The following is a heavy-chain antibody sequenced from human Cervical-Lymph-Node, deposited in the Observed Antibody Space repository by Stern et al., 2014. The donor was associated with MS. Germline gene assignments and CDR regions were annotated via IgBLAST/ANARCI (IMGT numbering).Heavy chain of an antibody. CDR1: GYTFTSYY. D-gene: IGHD2-2*01. CDR2: INPNNGAA. J-gene: IGHJ4*02. Sequence: VQLVESGAEVKKPGASVKVSCKASGYTFTSYYIHWVRQAFGQGLEWIGRINPNNGAANYAQKFHDRVTMTKDTSISTAYMELSRLTSDDTAFYFCARDIVLVPAARGPADYWGQGTLVSVSS. V-gene: IGHV1-2*02. CDR3: ARDIVLVPAARGPADY.